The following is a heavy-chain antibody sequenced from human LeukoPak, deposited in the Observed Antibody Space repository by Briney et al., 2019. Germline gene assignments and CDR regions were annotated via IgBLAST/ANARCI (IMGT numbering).Heavy chain of an antibody. CDR3: AKGPDSSGYYSLDY. V-gene: IGHV3-30*18. J-gene: IGHJ4*02. CDR1: RFTFSTYD. D-gene: IGHD3-22*01. CDR2: ISYDGSSK. Sequence: PGGSLRLSCAASRFTFSTYDMHWVRQAPGKGLEWVAVISYDGSSKYYAGSVKGRFTISRDNSKNTLYVQMNSLRTEDTAIYYCAKGPDSSGYYSLDYWGQGTLVTVSS.